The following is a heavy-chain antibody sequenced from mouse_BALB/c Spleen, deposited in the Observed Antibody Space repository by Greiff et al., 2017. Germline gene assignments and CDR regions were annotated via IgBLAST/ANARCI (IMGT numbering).Heavy chain of an antibody. J-gene: IGHJ1*01. Sequence: EVMLVESGGDLVKPGGSLKLSCAASGFTFSSYGMSWVRQTPDKRLEWVATISSGGSYTYYPDSVKGRFTISRDNAKNTLYLQMSSLKSEDTAMYYCARHGGNSSFDVWGAGTTVTVSS. CDR1: GFTFSSYG. V-gene: IGHV5-6*01. D-gene: IGHD2-1*01. CDR3: ARHGGNSSFDV. CDR2: ISSGGSYT.